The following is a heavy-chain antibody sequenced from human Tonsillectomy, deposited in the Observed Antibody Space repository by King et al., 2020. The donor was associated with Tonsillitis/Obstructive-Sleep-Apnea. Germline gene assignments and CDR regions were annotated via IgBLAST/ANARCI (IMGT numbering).Heavy chain of an antibody. J-gene: IGHJ3*02. V-gene: IGHV4-39*01. CDR1: GGSISSSSYY. Sequence: LQLQESGPGLVKPSETPSLTCTVSGGSISSSSYYWGWIRQPPGKGLEWIGSIYYSGSTYYNPSLKSRVTISVDTSKNQFSLKLSSVTAADTAVYYCARHEGYSGSYYGAFDIWGQGTMVTVSS. CDR3: ARHEGYSGSYYGAFDI. D-gene: IGHD1-26*01. CDR2: IYYSGST.